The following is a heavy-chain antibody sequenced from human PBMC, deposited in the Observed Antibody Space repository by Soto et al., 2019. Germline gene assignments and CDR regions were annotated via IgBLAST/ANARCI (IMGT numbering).Heavy chain of an antibody. Sequence: EVQLVESGGGLVQPGGSLRLSCAASGFTFSGYSMFWVRQAPGKGLEYVSAINTNGVNTFYAKSVKGRFTISRDNFKNKMDFQRGSLRAEDIAVYYCARGRGDDSRGWAPYLDYWGLGTLVTVSS. CDR2: INTNGVNT. J-gene: IGHJ4*02. CDR3: ARGRGDDSRGWAPYLDY. CDR1: GFTFSGYS. V-gene: IGHV3-64*01. D-gene: IGHD6-19*01.